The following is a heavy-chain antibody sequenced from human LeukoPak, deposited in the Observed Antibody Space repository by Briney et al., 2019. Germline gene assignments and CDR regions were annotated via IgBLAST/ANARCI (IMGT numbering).Heavy chain of an antibody. Sequence: GTSLRLSCAASGFTFSTYGMHWVRQAPGKGLEWVAIIWYDGSNKYYADSVKGRFTISRDNSKNMLYLQMNSLRAEDTAVYYCAKLGSSSTRCYINYWGQGTLVTVSS. CDR2: IWYDGSNK. CDR3: AKLGSSSTRCYINY. J-gene: IGHJ4*02. CDR1: GFTFSTYG. V-gene: IGHV3-33*06. D-gene: IGHD2-2*01.